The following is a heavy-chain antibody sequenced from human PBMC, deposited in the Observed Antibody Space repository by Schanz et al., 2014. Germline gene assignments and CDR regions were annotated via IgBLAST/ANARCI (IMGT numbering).Heavy chain of an antibody. CDR1: GGSISTSSRY. CDR2: VYYTGKT. V-gene: IGHV4-39*01. J-gene: IGHJ4*02. Sequence: QLHLQESGPGLAKPSETLSLICSVSGGSISTSSRYWGWIRQSPGKGLEWLGSVYYTGKTHYNPPIKNKDTIPLDPSNNLFSPNLTPVPAADTAVYYCVRHGNYEFWHGPTPQFENWGQGTLVTVS. CDR3: VRHGNYEFWHGPTPQFEN. D-gene: IGHD3-3*01.